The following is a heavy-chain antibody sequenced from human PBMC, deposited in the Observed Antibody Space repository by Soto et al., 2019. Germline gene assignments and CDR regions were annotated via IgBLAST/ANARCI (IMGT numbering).Heavy chain of an antibody. CDR3: ARDRGPSSGYYPYWFDP. CDR2: IIPIFGTA. V-gene: IGHV1-69*13. J-gene: IGHJ5*02. Sequence: SVKVSGKASGYTFTNYYMHWVRQAPGQGLEWMGEIIPIFGTANYAQKFQGRVTITADESTSTAYMELSSLRSEDTAVYYCARDRGPSSGYYPYWFDPWG. CDR1: GYTFTNYY. D-gene: IGHD3-22*01.